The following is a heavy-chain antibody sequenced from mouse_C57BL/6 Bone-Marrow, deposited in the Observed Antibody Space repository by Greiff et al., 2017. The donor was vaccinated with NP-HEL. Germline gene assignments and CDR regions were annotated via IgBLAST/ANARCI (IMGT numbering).Heavy chain of an antibody. CDR2: INPYNGGT. Sequence: VQLQQSGPVLVKPGASVKMSCKASGYTFTDYYMNWVKQSHGKSLEWIGVINPYNGGTSYNQKFKGKATLTVDKSSSTAYMELNSLTSEDSAVYYCAREYTLFHRFAYWGQGTLVTVSA. CDR1: GYTFTDYY. V-gene: IGHV1-19*01. J-gene: IGHJ3*01. CDR3: AREYTLFHRFAY. D-gene: IGHD2-10*02.